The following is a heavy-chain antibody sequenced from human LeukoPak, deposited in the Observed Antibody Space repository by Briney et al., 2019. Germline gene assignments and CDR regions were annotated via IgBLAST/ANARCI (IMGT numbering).Heavy chain of an antibody. Sequence: PGGSLRLSCAASGCTFSSYWMHWVRQAPGKGLVWVSRINSDGSSTSYADSVKGRFTISRDNAKNTLYLQMNSLRAEDTAVYYCARGSSSSSWTFDYWGQGTLVTVPS. CDR3: ARGSSSSSWTFDY. CDR2: INSDGSST. V-gene: IGHV3-74*01. D-gene: IGHD6-13*01. J-gene: IGHJ4*02. CDR1: GCTFSSYW.